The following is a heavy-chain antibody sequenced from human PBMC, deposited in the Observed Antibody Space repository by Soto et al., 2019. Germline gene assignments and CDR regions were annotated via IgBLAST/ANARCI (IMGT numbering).Heavy chain of an antibody. CDR2: ISYDGSNK. J-gene: IGHJ3*02. V-gene: IGHV3-30-3*01. CDR1: GFTFSSYA. Sequence: QVQLVESGGGVVQPGRSLRLSCAASGFTFSSYAMHWVRQAPGKGLEWVAVISYDGSNKYYADSVKGRFTISRDNSKNTLYLQMNSLRAEATAVYYCARDLPTYDAFDIWGQGTMVTVSS. CDR3: ARDLPTYDAFDI.